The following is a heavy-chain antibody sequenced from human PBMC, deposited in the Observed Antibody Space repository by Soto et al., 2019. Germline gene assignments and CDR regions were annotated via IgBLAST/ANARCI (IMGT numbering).Heavy chain of an antibody. D-gene: IGHD5-12*01. CDR1: GFTFGDYA. CDR2: IRSKPYGVTA. CDR3: ARGIWEMATIRPENY. V-gene: IGHV3-49*03. J-gene: IGHJ4*02. Sequence: PGGSLRLSCTGSGFTFGDYAMSWFRQAPGKGLEWVGFIRSKPYGVTAEYAASVKGRSTISRDDSKSIAYLQMSSLTTEDTAVYYCARGIWEMATIRPENYWGQGTPVTVSS.